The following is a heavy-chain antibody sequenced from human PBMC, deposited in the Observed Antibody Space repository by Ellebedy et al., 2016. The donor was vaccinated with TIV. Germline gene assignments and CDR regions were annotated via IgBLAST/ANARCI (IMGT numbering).Heavy chain of an antibody. D-gene: IGHD4-17*01. CDR2: INQDGSDK. Sequence: GGSLRLSCAASRFSFSSYWMSWVRQPPGKGLEWVANINQDGSDKYYVDSVKGRFTISRANAKNSLYLQMNSLRGEDTAVYYCAKDGSYGDYRSPTHAFVMWGQGTLVTVSS. CDR1: RFSFSSYW. CDR3: AKDGSYGDYRSPTHAFVM. V-gene: IGHV3-7*01. J-gene: IGHJ3*02.